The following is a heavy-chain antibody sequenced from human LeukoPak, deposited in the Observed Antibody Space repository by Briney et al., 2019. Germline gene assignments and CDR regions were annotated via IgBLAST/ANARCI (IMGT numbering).Heavy chain of an antibody. CDR2: INWNSGSV. CDR1: GFTFNDYA. D-gene: IGHD1-26*01. CDR3: AKDGADY. Sequence: GGSLRLSCVASGFTFNDYAMHWVRQAPGKRLEWVAGINWNSGSVGYADSVKGRFTISRDNAKNSLYLQMNSLRAEDTALYYCAKDGADYWGQGTLVTVSS. V-gene: IGHV3-9*01. J-gene: IGHJ4*02.